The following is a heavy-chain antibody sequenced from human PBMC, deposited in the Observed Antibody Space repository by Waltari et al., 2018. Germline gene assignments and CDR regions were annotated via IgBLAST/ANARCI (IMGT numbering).Heavy chain of an antibody. CDR1: GFTFSSYT. Sequence: EVQLLESGGGLVQPGESLRLSCAASGFTFSSYTMAWVRQAPGKGLEWVSTFRESDGKTYYADSVKGRFTISRDNSRNTLSLQMNNLRAEDTAIYYCAKGGNSWIDHWGQGTLVTVST. CDR2: FRESDGKT. CDR3: AKGGNSWIDH. V-gene: IGHV3-23*01. J-gene: IGHJ5*02. D-gene: IGHD3-16*01.